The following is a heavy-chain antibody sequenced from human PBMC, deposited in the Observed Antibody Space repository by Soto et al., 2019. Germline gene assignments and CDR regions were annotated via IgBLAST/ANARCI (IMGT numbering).Heavy chain of an antibody. Sequence: QVQMVESGGGVVQPGRCLRLYCAASCFSFENYGMPWVRQAPGRGLEWVAIIWYDGSLQCYAAAVKGRFTITRDNSKNTLYLEMNSLRAEDTAVYYCANLWGDGYNLGQDYNGMDVWGQGTTVIVSS. CDR1: CFSFENYG. CDR3: ANLWGDGYNLGQDYNGMDV. CDR2: IWYDGSLQ. J-gene: IGHJ6*02. V-gene: IGHV3-33*06. D-gene: IGHD5-12*01.